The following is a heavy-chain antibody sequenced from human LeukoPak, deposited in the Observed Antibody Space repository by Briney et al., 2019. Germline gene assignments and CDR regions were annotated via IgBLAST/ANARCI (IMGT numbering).Heavy chain of an antibody. V-gene: IGHV1-2*02. J-gene: IGHJ1*01. Sequence: ASVKVSCKASGYTFTGYYMHWVRQAPGQGLEWMGWINPNSGGTNYAQKFQGRVTMTRDTSISTAYMELSRLRSDDTAVYYCARGDLTIHPIVLMVYAAFQHWGQGTLVTVSS. CDR3: ARGDLTIHPIVLMVYAAFQH. CDR1: GYTFTGYY. D-gene: IGHD2-8*01. CDR2: INPNSGGT.